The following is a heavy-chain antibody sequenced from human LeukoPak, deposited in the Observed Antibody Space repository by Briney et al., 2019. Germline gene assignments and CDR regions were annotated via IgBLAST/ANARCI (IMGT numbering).Heavy chain of an antibody. V-gene: IGHV1-46*01. D-gene: IGHD3-22*01. J-gene: IGHJ4*02. CDR3: ARDVFSSGYYVGRYYFDY. Sequence: ASVKVSCKASGYTFTTYYMHWVRQAPGQRLEWMAIINPSGGSTSYAQKFQGRVTMTRDTSTSTVYMELSSLRSEDTAVYYCARDVFSSGYYVGRYYFDYWGQGTLVTVSS. CDR1: GYTFTTYY. CDR2: INPSGGST.